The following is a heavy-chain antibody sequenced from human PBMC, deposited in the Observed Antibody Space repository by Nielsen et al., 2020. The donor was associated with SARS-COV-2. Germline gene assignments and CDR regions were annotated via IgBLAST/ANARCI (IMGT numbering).Heavy chain of an antibody. CDR2: IIPIFGTA. J-gene: IGHJ5*02. D-gene: IGHD6-13*01. Sequence: WVRQAPGQGLEWMGGIIPIFGTANYAQKFQGRVTITADESTSTACMELSSLRSEDTAVYYCARDPARYSSSWYWHWFDPWGQGTLVTVSS. V-gene: IGHV1-69*01. CDR3: ARDPARYSSSWYWHWFDP.